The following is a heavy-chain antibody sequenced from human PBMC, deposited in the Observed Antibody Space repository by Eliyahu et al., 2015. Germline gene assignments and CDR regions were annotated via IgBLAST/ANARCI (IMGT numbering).Heavy chain of an antibody. D-gene: IGHD6-13*01. CDR3: AGEIASAVHF. CDR1: SGSISDPXXC. Sequence: QLQLQESGPGLVKPSETXSLTCSVSSGSISDPXXCWGWSRQAPGKGLEWIGSINYIGRTFYSPSLRSRVTISVDTSKNQFSLMLNSVTAADTAMYYCAGEIASAVHFWGQGTLVTVSS. CDR2: INYIGRT. J-gene: IGHJ4*02. V-gene: IGHV4-39*01.